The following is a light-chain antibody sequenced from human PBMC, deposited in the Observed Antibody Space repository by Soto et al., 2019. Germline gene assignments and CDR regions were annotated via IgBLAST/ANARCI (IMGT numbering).Light chain of an antibody. V-gene: IGKV1-39*01. CDR2: AAS. CDR3: QQSYNSHPST. CDR1: QTISSW. J-gene: IGKJ5*01. Sequence: DIHMTQSPSSLSTSVGYRFTITCRASQTISSWSAWYQQKPEKAPKLLXYAASSFQSGVPSSFSGSGSGTDFTLTITSLQHEDFANYYCQQSYNSHPSTFGQGTRLEIK.